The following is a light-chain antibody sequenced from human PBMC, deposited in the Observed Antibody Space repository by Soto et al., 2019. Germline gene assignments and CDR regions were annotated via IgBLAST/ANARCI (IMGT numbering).Light chain of an antibody. CDR1: SSDVGGYNY. Sequence: QSALAQPASVSGSPGQSITISCTGTSSDVGGYNYVCWYQQHPGKAPKLMIYDVTNRPSGVSDRFSGSKSGNTASLSISGLQAEDEADYYCNSYTSSSTVGFGGGTKLTVL. CDR3: NSYTSSSTVG. J-gene: IGLJ2*01. V-gene: IGLV2-14*01. CDR2: DVT.